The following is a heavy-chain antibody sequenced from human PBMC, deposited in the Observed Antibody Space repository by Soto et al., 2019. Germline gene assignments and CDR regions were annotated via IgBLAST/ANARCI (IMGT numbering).Heavy chain of an antibody. Sequence: ASVKVSCKASGYTFTSYYMHWVRQAPGQGLEWMGIINPSGGSTSYAQKFQGRVTMTRDTSTSTVYMELSSLRSEDTAVYYCARDYPLGYSSSCLDYWGQGTLVTVSS. CDR2: INPSGGST. CDR1: GYTFTSYY. CDR3: ARDYPLGYSSSCLDY. V-gene: IGHV1-46*03. D-gene: IGHD6-6*01. J-gene: IGHJ4*02.